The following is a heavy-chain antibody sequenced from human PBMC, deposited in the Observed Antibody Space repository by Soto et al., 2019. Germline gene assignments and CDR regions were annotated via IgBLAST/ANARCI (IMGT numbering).Heavy chain of an antibody. V-gene: IGHV3-53*01. J-gene: IGHJ5*02. D-gene: IGHD3-9*01. Sequence: GGSLRLSCAASGFSVRSSYMSWVRQPPGKGLEWLSVIYSGGTAKYADSVKGRFTISRDKTKNTPYLQMNNLGAEDTAVYYCAREDDRLNGWFDPWGQGTPVTVSS. CDR2: IYSGGTA. CDR1: GFSVRSSY. CDR3: AREDDRLNGWFDP.